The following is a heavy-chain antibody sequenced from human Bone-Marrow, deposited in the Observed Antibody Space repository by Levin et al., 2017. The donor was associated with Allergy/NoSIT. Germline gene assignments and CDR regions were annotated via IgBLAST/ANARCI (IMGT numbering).Heavy chain of an antibody. CDR3: ARDRVIVGTTNYFYGMDV. V-gene: IGHV4-59*01. CDR2: IYYIGST. CDR1: GGSISSYY. Sequence: SETLSLTCTVSGGSISSYYWSWIWQPPGKGLEWIGYIYYIGSTNYNPSLKSRVTISVDTSKNQFSLRLSSVTAADTAVYYCARDRVIVGTTNYFYGMDVWGQGTTVTVSS. J-gene: IGHJ6*02. D-gene: IGHD1-26*01.